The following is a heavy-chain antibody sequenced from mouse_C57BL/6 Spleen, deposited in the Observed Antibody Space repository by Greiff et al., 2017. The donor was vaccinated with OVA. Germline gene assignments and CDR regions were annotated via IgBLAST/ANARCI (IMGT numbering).Heavy chain of an antibody. D-gene: IGHD1-1*01. J-gene: IGHJ4*01. V-gene: IGHV1-63*01. Sequence: VQLQESGAELVRPGTSVKMSCKASGYTFTNYWIGWAKQRPGHGLEWIGDIYPGGGYTNYNEKFKGKATLTADKSSSTAYMQFSSLTSEDSAIYYCARGGTTVVENYAMDYWGQGTSVTVSS. CDR3: ARGGTTVVENYAMDY. CDR1: GYTFTNYW. CDR2: IYPGGGYT.